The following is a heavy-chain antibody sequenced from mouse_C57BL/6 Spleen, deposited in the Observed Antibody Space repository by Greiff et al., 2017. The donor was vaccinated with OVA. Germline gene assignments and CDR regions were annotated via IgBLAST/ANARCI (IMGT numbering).Heavy chain of an antibody. J-gene: IGHJ3*01. V-gene: IGHV3-6*01. Sequence: EVKLEESGPGLVKPSQSLSLTCSVTGYSITSGYYWNWIRQFPGNKLEWMGYISYDGSNNYNPSLKNRISITRDTSKNQFFLKLNSVTTDDTATYYCARDLYYYGSSYVEAYGGQGTLVTVSA. D-gene: IGHD1-1*01. CDR1: GYSITSGYY. CDR3: ARDLYYYGSSYVEAY. CDR2: ISYDGSN.